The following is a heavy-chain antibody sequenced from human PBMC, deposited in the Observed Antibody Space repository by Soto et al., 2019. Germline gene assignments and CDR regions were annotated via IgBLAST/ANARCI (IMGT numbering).Heavy chain of an antibody. J-gene: IGHJ4*02. D-gene: IGHD5-12*01. CDR1: GFIFRNYL. V-gene: IGHV3-74*01. CDR3: ARDGYNGFDY. CDR2: INSDGSSA. Sequence: QPGGSLRLSCAPSGFIFRNYLMHWVRQAPGKGLVWISRINSDGSSASYADSVKGRFTISRDNAKNTLYLQMHSLRDEDTAVYYCARDGYNGFDYWGQGTLVTVSS.